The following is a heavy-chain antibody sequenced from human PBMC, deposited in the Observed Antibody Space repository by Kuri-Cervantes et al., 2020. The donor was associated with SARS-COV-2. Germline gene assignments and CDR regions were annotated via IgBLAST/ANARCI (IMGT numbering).Heavy chain of an antibody. V-gene: IGHV3-7*05. CDR3: AKDRAEGYFDY. CDR2: IKQDGSEK. Sequence: GESLKISCAASGFTFSSYWMSWVRQAPGKGLEWVANIKQDGSEKYYVDSVKGRFTISRDNSKNSLYLQMNSLRTEDTALYYCAKDRAEGYFDYWGQGTLVTVSS. CDR1: GFTFSSYW. J-gene: IGHJ4*02.